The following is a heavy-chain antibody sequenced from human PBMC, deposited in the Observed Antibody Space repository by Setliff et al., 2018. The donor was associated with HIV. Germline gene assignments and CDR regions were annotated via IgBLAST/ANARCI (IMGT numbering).Heavy chain of an antibody. CDR1: GYTFTRNQ. J-gene: IGHJ4*02. CDR3: ATGSGWYVPTR. D-gene: IGHD6-19*01. CDR2: INPSGGSA. Sequence: GASVKVSCKASGYTFTRNQIHWLRQAPGQGLEWMGIINPSGGSAAYAEQFQGRVTMTSDTSTNTVYMELSSLRSEDTAVYYCATGSGWYVPTRWGQGTLVTVSS. V-gene: IGHV1-46*01.